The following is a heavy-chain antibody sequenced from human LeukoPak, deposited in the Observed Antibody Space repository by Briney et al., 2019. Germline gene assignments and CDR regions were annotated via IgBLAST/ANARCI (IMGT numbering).Heavy chain of an antibody. D-gene: IGHD6-13*01. J-gene: IGHJ5*02. CDR3: ARRPSSWYGNWFDP. CDR2: IYYSGST. Sequence: PSETLSLTCTVSGGSISSGDYYWSWIRQPPGKGLEWIGSIYYSGSTYYNPSLKSRVTISVDTSKNQFSLKLSSVTAADTAVYYCARRPSSWYGNWFDPWGQGTLVTVSS. V-gene: IGHV4-39*01. CDR1: GGSISSGDYY.